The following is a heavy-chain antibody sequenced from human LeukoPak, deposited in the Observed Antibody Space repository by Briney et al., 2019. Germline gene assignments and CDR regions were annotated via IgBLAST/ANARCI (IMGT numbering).Heavy chain of an antibody. D-gene: IGHD3-3*01. J-gene: IGHJ4*02. Sequence: GGSLRLSCAASGFTFSSYAMSWVRQAPGKGLEWVSAISGSGGSTYYADSVKGRFTISRDNSKNTLYLQMNSLRAEDTAVYYCAKWRVPFNYDFWSGYDYWGQGTLVTVSS. CDR1: GFTFSSYA. CDR3: AKWRVPFNYDFWSGYDY. V-gene: IGHV3-23*01. CDR2: ISGSGGST.